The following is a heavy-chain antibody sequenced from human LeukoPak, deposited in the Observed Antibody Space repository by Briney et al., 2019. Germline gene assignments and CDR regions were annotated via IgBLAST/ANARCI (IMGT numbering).Heavy chain of an antibody. Sequence: GRSLRLSCAASGFTFDDYAMHWVRQAPGKGLEWVSGISWNSGSIGYADSVKGRFTISRDNAKNSLYLQMNSLRAEDTALYYCAKGPARILYWESWFDPWGQGTLVTVSS. CDR1: GFTFDDYA. CDR3: AKGPARILYWESWFDP. D-gene: IGHD2-8*02. J-gene: IGHJ5*02. V-gene: IGHV3-9*01. CDR2: ISWNSGSI.